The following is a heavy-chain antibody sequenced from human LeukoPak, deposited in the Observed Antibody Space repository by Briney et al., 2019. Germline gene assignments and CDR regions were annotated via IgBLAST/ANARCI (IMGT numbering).Heavy chain of an antibody. V-gene: IGHV4-34*01. D-gene: IGHD4-17*01. J-gene: IGHJ4*02. CDR3: ARRSTTVTRNSRFQFDY. CDR2: INNSGST. Sequence: PSETLSLTCAVYGGSFSGYYWSWIRQPAGNGLEWIGGINNSGSTNYNTSLKSRVTISVDTSKNQFSLKLSSVTAADTAVYYCARRSTTVTRNSRFQFDYWGQGTLVTVSS. CDR1: GGSFSGYY.